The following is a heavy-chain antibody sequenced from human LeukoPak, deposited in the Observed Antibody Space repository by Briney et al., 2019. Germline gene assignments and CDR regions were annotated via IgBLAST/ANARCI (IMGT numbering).Heavy chain of an antibody. D-gene: IGHD3-22*01. CDR1: GYTFTSYD. CDR3: ARDSYYYDSSGYYRNWFDP. CDR2: MNPNSGNT. J-gene: IGHJ5*02. Sequence: ASVKVSCKASGYTFTSYDINRVRQATGQGLEWMGWMNPNSGNTGYAQKLQGRVTMTRNTSISTAYMELSSLRSEDTAVYYCARDSYYYDSSGYYRNWFDPWGQGTLVTVSS. V-gene: IGHV1-8*01.